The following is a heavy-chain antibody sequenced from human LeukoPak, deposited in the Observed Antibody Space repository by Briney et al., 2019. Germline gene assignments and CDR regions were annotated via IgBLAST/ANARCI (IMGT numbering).Heavy chain of an antibody. V-gene: IGHV1-18*01. CDR2: ISAYNGDT. CDR1: GYSFTGYG. CDR3: ARSGVAGRRGYDY. D-gene: IGHD6-19*01. Sequence: ASVKVSCKASGYSFTGYGIGWVRQAPGQGPEWMGWISAYNGDTKHAQKFQGRVTMTTDTSTSTAYMELRSLRSDDTAVYYCARSGVAGRRGYDYWGQGTLVTVSS. J-gene: IGHJ4*02.